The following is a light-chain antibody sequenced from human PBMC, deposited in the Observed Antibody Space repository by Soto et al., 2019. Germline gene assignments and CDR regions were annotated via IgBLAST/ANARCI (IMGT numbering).Light chain of an antibody. J-gene: IGLJ1*01. CDR1: SSDVGGYDY. V-gene: IGLV2-14*01. CDR3: CSYAGIYV. Sequence: QSVLTQPASVSGSPGQSITISCTGTSSDVGGYDYVSWYQQHPGKAPKLMIYEVRNRPSGVSNRFSGSKSGRTASLTISGLQAEDEGDYYCCSYAGIYVFGTGTKVTVL. CDR2: EVR.